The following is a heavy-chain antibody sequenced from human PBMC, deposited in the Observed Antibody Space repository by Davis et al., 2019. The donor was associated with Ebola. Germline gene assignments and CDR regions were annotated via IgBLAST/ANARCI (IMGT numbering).Heavy chain of an antibody. CDR1: RYTFTSYY. CDR2: INPSGGST. Sequence: SVTVSCQASRYTFTSYYMHWVRQPPGQGLEWIGIINPSGGSTSYAQKFQGRVTMTRDTSTSTVYMELSSLRSEETAVYYCAGLGWYCSSTSCSGAFDIWGQGTMVTVSS. J-gene: IGHJ3*02. V-gene: IGHV1-46*01. CDR3: AGLGWYCSSTSCSGAFDI. D-gene: IGHD2-2*01.